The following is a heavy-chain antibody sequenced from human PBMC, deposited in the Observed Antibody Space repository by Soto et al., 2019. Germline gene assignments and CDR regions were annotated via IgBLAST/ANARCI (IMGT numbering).Heavy chain of an antibody. D-gene: IGHD4-17*01. Sequence: PSETLSLTCTVSGGSISSGDYYWSWIRQPPGKGLEWIGYIYYSGSTYYNPSLKSRVTISVDTSKNQFSLKLSSVTAADTAVYYCARKSTSIDYGGNSEQSSDYWGQGTLVTVSS. CDR1: GGSISSGDYY. CDR3: ARKSTSIDYGGNSEQSSDY. V-gene: IGHV4-30-4*01. J-gene: IGHJ4*02. CDR2: IYYSGST.